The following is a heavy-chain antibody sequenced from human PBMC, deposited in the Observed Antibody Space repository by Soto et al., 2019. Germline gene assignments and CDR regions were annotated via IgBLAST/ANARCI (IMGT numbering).Heavy chain of an antibody. CDR2: IWYDGSNK. D-gene: IGHD6-13*01. J-gene: IGHJ4*02. CDR1: GFTFSSYG. Sequence: QVQLVESGGGVVQPGRYLRLSCAASGFTFSSYGMPWVRQATGKGLEWVAVIWYDGSNKYYADSVKGRFTISRYNSKNTLDMQMNSLRAEDTAVYYCARDLGIAAAGTNYWGQGTLVTVSS. V-gene: IGHV3-33*01. CDR3: ARDLGIAAAGTNY.